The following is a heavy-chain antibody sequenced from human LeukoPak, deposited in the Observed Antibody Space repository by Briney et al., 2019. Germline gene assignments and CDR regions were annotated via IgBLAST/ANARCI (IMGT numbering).Heavy chain of an antibody. D-gene: IGHD6-13*01. Sequence: PSQTLSLTCTVSGGSISSGGYYWSWIRQHPGKGLEWIGYIYYSGSTYYNPSLKSRVTISVDTSKNQFSLKLSSVTAADTAVNYCARQYSSSSSVDYWGQGTLVTVSS. CDR3: ARQYSSSSSVDY. V-gene: IGHV4-31*03. CDR2: IYYSGST. J-gene: IGHJ4*02. CDR1: GGSISSGGYY.